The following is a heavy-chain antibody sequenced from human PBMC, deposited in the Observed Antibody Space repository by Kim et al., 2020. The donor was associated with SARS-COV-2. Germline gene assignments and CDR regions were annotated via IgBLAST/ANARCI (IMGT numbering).Heavy chain of an antibody. CDR2: ISSSSSYT. D-gene: IGHD1-7*01. CDR3: ARRGVTGTPKSYYYYGMDV. Sequence: GGSLRLSCAASGFTFSDYYMSWIRQAPGKGLEWVSYISSSSSYTNYADSVKGRFTISRDNAKNSLYLQMNSLRAEDTAVYYCARRGVTGTPKSYYYYGMDVWGQGTTVTVSS. J-gene: IGHJ6*02. V-gene: IGHV3-11*03. CDR1: GFTFSDYY.